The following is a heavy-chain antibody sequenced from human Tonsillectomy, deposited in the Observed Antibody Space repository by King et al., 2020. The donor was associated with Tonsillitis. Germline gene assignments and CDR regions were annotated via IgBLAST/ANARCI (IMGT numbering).Heavy chain of an antibody. V-gene: IGHV1-2*02. J-gene: IGHJ3*01. D-gene: IGHD3-10*01. Sequence: QLVQSGSEVKKPGASVKVSCKASGYTFTGYYIHWVRQAPGQGLEWMGWLNPNSGGTNSAQTFQGRVTMTRDTSIGTAYMDLSRLRSDDTAVYYCATGGITVGGAFDFWGQGTMVTVSS. CDR2: LNPNSGGT. CDR1: GYTFTGYY. CDR3: ATGGITVGGAFDF.